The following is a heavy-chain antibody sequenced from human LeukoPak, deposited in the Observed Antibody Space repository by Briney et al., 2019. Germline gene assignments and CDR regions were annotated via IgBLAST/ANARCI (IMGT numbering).Heavy chain of an antibody. J-gene: IGHJ4*02. CDR3: AKGSTMYTAYYFDY. CDR1: GFTVSNNY. V-gene: IGHV3-23*01. Sequence: GGSLRLSCVVSGFTVSNNYMSWVRQTPGKGLEWVSVISGSGGSTDYADSVKGRFTISRDNSKNTLYVQMNSLRAEDTAVYYCAKGSTMYTAYYFDYWGQGTLVTVSS. D-gene: IGHD3-10*02. CDR2: ISGSGGST.